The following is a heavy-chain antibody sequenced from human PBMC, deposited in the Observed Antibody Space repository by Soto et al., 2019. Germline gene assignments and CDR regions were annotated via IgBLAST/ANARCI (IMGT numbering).Heavy chain of an antibody. CDR3: ARNDYGDLGGMDV. V-gene: IGHV1-2*02. J-gene: IGHJ6*02. D-gene: IGHD4-17*01. CDR2: INPNSGGT. CDR1: GYTFTGYY. Sequence: ASVKVSCKASGYTFTGYYMHWVRQAPGQGLEWMGWINPNSGGTNYAQKFQGRVTMTRDTSNSTAYMELSRLRSDDTAVYYCARNDYGDLGGMDVWGQGTTVTVSS.